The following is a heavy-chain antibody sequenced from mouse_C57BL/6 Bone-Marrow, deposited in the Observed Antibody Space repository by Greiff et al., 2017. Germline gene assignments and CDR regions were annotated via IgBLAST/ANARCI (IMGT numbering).Heavy chain of an antibody. Sequence: VQLQQSGAELVRPGASVKLSCTASGFNIKDYYMHWVKQRPEQGLGWIGRIDPADGDTEYAPKFQGKATLTADPSSNTAYLQLSSLTSEDTAFYCCTVVSLFDYWCQGTTLSVSS. V-gene: IGHV14-1*01. CDR3: TVVSLFDY. CDR1: GFNIKDYY. CDR2: IDPADGDT. J-gene: IGHJ2*01.